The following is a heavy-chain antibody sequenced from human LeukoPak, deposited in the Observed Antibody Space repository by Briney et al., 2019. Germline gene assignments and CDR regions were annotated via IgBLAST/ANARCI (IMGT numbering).Heavy chain of an antibody. CDR2: ILNDGSQE. CDR3: ARDDALGDNALDI. J-gene: IGHJ3*02. CDR1: GFTFSSYG. D-gene: IGHD3-16*01. V-gene: IGHV3-33*01. Sequence: GRSLRLSCAASGFTFSSYGMHWVRQAPGKGLEWVAVILNDGSQEKYADSVKGRFTISRDNSKNTLFLQMNSLRAEDTAVYYCARDDALGDNALDIWGQGQWSPSL.